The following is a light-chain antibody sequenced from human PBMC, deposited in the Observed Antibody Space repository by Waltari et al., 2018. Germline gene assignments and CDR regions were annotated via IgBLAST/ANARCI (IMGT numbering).Light chain of an antibody. V-gene: IGKV1-39*01. CDR2: AAS. CDR3: QQSYSTPCT. J-gene: IGKJ4*01. CDR1: QRIISY. Sequence: DIQMTKSPSSLSAPVVDRVTITCRASQRIISYLNWYQQKPGKAPKLLIYAASSLQSGVPSRFSGSGSGTDFTLTISSLQPEAFATYYCQQSYSTPCTFGGGTKVEIK.